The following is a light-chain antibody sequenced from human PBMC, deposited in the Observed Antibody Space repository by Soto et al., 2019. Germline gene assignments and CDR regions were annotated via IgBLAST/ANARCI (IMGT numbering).Light chain of an antibody. CDR2: EGS. V-gene: IGLV2-23*03. CDR3: CSYAGSSTFADV. J-gene: IGLJ1*01. Sequence: QSALTQPASVSGSPGQSITISCTGTSSDVGSYNLVSWYQQHPGKAPKLMIYEGSNRPSGVSNRFSGSKSGNTASLTISGLQAEDEAEYYCCSYAGSSTFADVFGTGTKLTVL. CDR1: SSDVGSYNL.